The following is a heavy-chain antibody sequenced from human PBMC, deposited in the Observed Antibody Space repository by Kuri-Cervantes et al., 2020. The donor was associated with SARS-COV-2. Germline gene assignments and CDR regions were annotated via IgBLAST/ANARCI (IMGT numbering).Heavy chain of an antibody. CDR1: GGTFNNYA. J-gene: IGHJ4*02. CDR3: ARGPFSSGWFDY. D-gene: IGHD6-19*01. CDR2: ISAYNGNT. Sequence: ASVKVSCKASGGTFNNYAISWVRQAPGQGLEWMGWISAYNGNTNYAQKLQGRVTMTTDTSTSTAYMELRSLRSDDTAVYYCARGPFSSGWFDYWGQGTLVTVSS. V-gene: IGHV1-18*01.